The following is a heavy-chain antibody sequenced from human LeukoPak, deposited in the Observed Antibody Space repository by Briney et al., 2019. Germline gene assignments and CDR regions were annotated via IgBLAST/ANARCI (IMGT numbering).Heavy chain of an antibody. Sequence: GASVKVSCKASGYTFTSYAMHWVRQAPGQRLEWMGWINAGNGNTKYSQKFQGRVTITADESTSTAYMELSSLRSEDTAVYYCARIVSGVHLGYDFWSGYLDYWGQGTLVTVSS. CDR3: ARIVSGVHLGYDFWSGYLDY. J-gene: IGHJ4*02. CDR2: INAGNGNT. V-gene: IGHV1-3*01. D-gene: IGHD3-3*01. CDR1: GYTFTSYA.